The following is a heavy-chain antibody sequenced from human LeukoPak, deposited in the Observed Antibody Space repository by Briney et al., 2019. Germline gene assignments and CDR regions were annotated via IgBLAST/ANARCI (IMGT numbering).Heavy chain of an antibody. CDR3: ARHAGSTYYKGFAY. CDR1: VYIFTRYS. CDR2: INPGGGSI. Sequence: GASVKVSCKASVYIFTRYSMHWVRQAPGQGLEWMGIINPGGGSINYAQKFQGRVTMTRDTSTSTVYMELSSLRSEDTAVYYCARHAGSTYYKGFAYWGQGTLVTVSS. V-gene: IGHV1-46*01. J-gene: IGHJ4*02. D-gene: IGHD3-10*01.